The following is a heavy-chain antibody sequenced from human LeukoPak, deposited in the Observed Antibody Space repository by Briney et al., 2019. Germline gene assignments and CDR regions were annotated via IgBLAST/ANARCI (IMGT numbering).Heavy chain of an antibody. CDR3: ARARSGYYWDY. Sequence: GGSLRLSCAASGFTFSSSSMSWVRQAPGKVLEWVSYIISSSITVYYADSVKGRLTISRDNAKNSLYLQLNSLRAEDTAVYYCARARSGYYWDYWGQGTLVTVSS. CDR1: GFTFSSSS. CDR2: IISSSITV. V-gene: IGHV3-48*01. J-gene: IGHJ4*02. D-gene: IGHD3-22*01.